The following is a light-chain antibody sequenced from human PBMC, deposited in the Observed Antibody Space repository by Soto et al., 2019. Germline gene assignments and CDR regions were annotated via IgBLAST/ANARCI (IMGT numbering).Light chain of an antibody. V-gene: IGKV1-33*01. CDR1: QDIRKF. J-gene: IGKJ4*01. CDR2: DAS. CDR3: QQYDDLLS. Sequence: DIQMTQSPSSLSASVGDRVTITCQASQDIRKFLSWYQHKPGKAPKLLIYDASNLQTGVPSRFSGGGSGTYFTFTISSRQSEDIATYFCQQYDDLLSFGGGTKVEV.